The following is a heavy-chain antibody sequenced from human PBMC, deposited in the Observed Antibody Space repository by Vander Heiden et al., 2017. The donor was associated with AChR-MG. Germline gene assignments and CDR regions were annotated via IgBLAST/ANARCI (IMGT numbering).Heavy chain of an antibody. D-gene: IGHD5-18*01. CDR2: IYTSGST. CDR3: ARDQPVYSYGQAASPKYYYYYGMDV. CDR1: GGSISSYH. V-gene: IGHV4-4*07. J-gene: IGHJ6*02. Sequence: QVQLQESGPGLVKPSDTLSLTSPVPGGSISSYHWSRTRQPAGKGLEWIGRIYTSGSTNYNPSLKSRVTMSVDTSKNQFSLKLSSVTAADTAVYYCARDQPVYSYGQAASPKYYYYYGMDVWGQGTTVTVSS.